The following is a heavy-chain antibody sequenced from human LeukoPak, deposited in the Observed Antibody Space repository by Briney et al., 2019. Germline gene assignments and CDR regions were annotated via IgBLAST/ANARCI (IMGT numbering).Heavy chain of an antibody. J-gene: IGHJ3*02. CDR1: GFTFSSYA. Sequence: GGSLRLSCAASGFTFSSYAMHWVRQAPGKGLEWVAVISYDGSNKYYADSVKGRFTISRDNSKNTLYLQMNSLRAEDTAVYYCARGRGEYCSSTSCFRNAFDIWGQGTMVTVSS. CDR2: ISYDGSNK. CDR3: ARGRGEYCSSTSCFRNAFDI. V-gene: IGHV3-30-3*01. D-gene: IGHD2-2*01.